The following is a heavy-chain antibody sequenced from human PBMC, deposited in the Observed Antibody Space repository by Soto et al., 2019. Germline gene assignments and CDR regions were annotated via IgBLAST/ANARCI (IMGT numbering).Heavy chain of an antibody. J-gene: IGHJ6*02. CDR2: INHSGRS. V-gene: IGHV4-34*01. Sequence: PSETLSLTCAVYGGSFSDYFWSWIRQPPGKGLGWIGEINHSGRSDYNPSLKSRVTISLDTSKNQFSLTLSSVTAADAAVYYCARDRLVVVAAAFPQYFFHGTDVWGQGATVTVSS. CDR3: ARDRLVVVAAAFPQYFFHGTDV. D-gene: IGHD2-15*01. CDR1: GGSFSDYF.